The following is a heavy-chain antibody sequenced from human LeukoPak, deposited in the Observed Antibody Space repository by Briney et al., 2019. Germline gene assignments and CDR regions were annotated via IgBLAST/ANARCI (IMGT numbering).Heavy chain of an antibody. CDR1: GYTFTSYY. Sequence: ASVKVSCKASGYTFTSYYMHWVRQAPGQGLEWMGIINPSGGSTSYAQKFQGRVTMTRDTSTSTVYMELSSLRSEDTAVYYCATFDYGDLRAFDIWGQGTMVTVSS. CDR3: ATFDYGDLRAFDI. CDR2: INPSGGST. J-gene: IGHJ3*02. D-gene: IGHD4-17*01. V-gene: IGHV1-46*01.